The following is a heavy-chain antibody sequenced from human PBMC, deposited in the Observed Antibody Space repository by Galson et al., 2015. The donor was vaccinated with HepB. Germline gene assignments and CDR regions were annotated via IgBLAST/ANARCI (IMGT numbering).Heavy chain of an antibody. D-gene: IGHD3-3*01. CDR1: GYTFTSYG. CDR3: AASTLYDFWSGYYLAYYYYGMDV. J-gene: IGHJ6*02. Sequence: SVKVSCKASGYTFTSYGISWVRQAPGQGLEWMGWISAYNGNTNYAQKLQGRVTMTTDTSTSTAYMELRSLRSDDTAVYYCAASTLYDFWSGYYLAYYYYGMDVWGQGTTVTVSS. V-gene: IGHV1-18*04. CDR2: ISAYNGNT.